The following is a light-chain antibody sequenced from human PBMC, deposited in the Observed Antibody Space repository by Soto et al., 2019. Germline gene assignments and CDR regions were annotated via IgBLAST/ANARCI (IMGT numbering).Light chain of an antibody. CDR2: AAS. CDR3: QQYNSYPLT. J-gene: IGKJ4*01. CDR1: QGISSC. Sequence: DIQMTQSPSSLSASVGDRVTITCRASQGISSCLAWYQQKPEKAPKSLMYAASSLQSGVPSRFSGSGSGTDFTLTNSSLQPEDFATDYCQQYNSYPLTFGGGTKVEIK. V-gene: IGKV1D-16*01.